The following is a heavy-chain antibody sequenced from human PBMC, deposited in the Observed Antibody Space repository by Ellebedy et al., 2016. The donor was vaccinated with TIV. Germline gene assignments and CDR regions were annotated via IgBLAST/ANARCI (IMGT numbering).Heavy chain of an antibody. CDR3: ARATAAAGGY. J-gene: IGHJ4*02. CDR2: IKQDGSEK. V-gene: IGHV3-7*04. CDR1: GFTFSNYW. D-gene: IGHD6-13*01. Sequence: GGSLRLXXAASGFTFSNYWMHWVRQAPGKGLEWVANIKQDGSEKYYVDSVKGRFTISRDNAKNSLYLQMTSLRAEDTAVYYCARATAAAGGYWGQGTLVTVSS.